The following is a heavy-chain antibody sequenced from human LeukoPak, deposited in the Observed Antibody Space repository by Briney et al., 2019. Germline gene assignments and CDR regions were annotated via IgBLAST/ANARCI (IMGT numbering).Heavy chain of an antibody. D-gene: IGHD2-2*01. CDR3: AKDGCPSSICSYFAY. J-gene: IGHJ4*02. CDR1: GDSISGGHYY. V-gene: IGHV4-31*03. CDR2: IHYSGSP. Sequence: NPSQTLSLTCTVSGDSISGGHYYWSWIRQHPGKGLERIRYIHYSGSPNYTPSLKSRAFISVDTSKNQFSLKLASVTAADTAVYYCAKDGCPSSICSYFAYWGQGTLVTVPS.